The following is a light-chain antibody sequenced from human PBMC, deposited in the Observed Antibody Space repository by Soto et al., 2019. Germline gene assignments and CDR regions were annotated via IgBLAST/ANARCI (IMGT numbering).Light chain of an antibody. Sequence: QSALTQPASVSGSPGQSITISCSGTSSDVGSYNLVSWYQQHPGKAPKLMIYEGTKRPSGVSNRFSGPKSGNTASLTISGLQAEDEADYYCCSYARSGTSVVFGGGTKLTVL. CDR1: SSDVGSYNL. V-gene: IGLV2-23*01. CDR2: EGT. J-gene: IGLJ2*01. CDR3: CSYARSGTSVV.